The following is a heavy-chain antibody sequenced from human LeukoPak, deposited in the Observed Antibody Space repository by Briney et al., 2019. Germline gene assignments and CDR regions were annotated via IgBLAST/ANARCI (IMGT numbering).Heavy chain of an antibody. CDR2: IKQDGSEK. J-gene: IGHJ4*02. V-gene: IGHV3-7*05. CDR1: GFSLSTYW. CDR3: AGGGWYQLP. Sequence: GGSLTLSCAASGFSLSTYWMSWVRHAPAKGPEWVANIKQDGSEKNYVDSVKGRFTISRDNARNSLYLQMNSLRAEDTAVYYCAGGGWYQLPWGQGTLVTISS. D-gene: IGHD2-2*01.